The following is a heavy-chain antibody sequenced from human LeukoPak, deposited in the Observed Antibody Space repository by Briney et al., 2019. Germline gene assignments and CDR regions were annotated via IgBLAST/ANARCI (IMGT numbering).Heavy chain of an antibody. V-gene: IGHV4-34*01. CDR3: ASSSSGYYYRC. J-gene: IGHJ4*02. CDR1: GGSFSGYY. CDR2: INHSGST. Sequence: SETLSLTCAVYGGSFSGYYWSWIRQPPGKGLEWIGEINHSGSTNYNPSLKSRVTISVDTSKNQFSLKLSSVTAADTAVYYCASSSSGYYYRCWGQGTLVTVSS. D-gene: IGHD3-22*01.